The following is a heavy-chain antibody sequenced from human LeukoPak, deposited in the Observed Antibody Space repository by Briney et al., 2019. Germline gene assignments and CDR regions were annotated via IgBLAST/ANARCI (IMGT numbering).Heavy chain of an antibody. Sequence: GESLKISCKGSGYSFTSYWIGWVRQMPGKGLEWMGIIYPGDSDTRYSPSFQGQVTFSADKSINTAYLQWSSLKASDTAIYYCARMVEATGGAFDIWGQGTMVTVSS. CDR1: GYSFTSYW. J-gene: IGHJ3*02. CDR2: IYPGDSDT. V-gene: IGHV5-51*01. CDR3: ARMVEATGGAFDI. D-gene: IGHD1-26*01.